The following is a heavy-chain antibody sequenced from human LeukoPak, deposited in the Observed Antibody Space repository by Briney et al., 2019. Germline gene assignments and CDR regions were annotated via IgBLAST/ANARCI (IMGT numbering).Heavy chain of an antibody. J-gene: IGHJ4*02. Sequence: PGGSLRLSCAASGFSFGSYSMNWVRQAPGKALEWVSSIMSSSRNIYYADSVKGRFIISRDNAKNSLYLQMNSLRAEDTGIYYCAKVVQYTASTGTGLDYWGQGTLVTVSS. CDR2: IMSSSRNI. V-gene: IGHV3-21*01. CDR3: AKVVQYTASTGTGLDY. D-gene: IGHD6-13*01. CDR1: GFSFGSYS.